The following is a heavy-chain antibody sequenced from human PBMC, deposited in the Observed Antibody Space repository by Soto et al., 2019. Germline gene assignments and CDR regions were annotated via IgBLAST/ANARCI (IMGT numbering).Heavy chain of an antibody. CDR2: MSDSGDEI. CDR3: AKDPFEPWGGAYFDY. CDR1: GFTFSSYA. V-gene: IGHV3-23*01. J-gene: IGHJ4*02. Sequence: ESGGGLVQPGGSLRLSCASSGFTFSSYAMNWVRQAPGKGLEWVSTMSDSGDEIYYADSVKGRFTISRDNSKNTLYLQMNSLRAEDTAVYYCAKDPFEPWGGAYFDYWGQGTLVTVSS. D-gene: IGHD2-21*01.